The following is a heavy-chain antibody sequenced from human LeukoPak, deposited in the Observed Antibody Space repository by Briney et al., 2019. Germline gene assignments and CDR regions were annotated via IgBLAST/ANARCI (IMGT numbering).Heavy chain of an antibody. Sequence: GGSLRLSCAASGITVSTNYMSWVRQAPGKGLEWVSIIYSGGATFYADSVKGRFTISRENSRNTLWLQMNSLRAEDTAVYYCARLHYDVLTGPFDYWGQGTLVTVSS. D-gene: IGHD3-9*01. CDR2: IYSGGAT. J-gene: IGHJ4*02. CDR1: GITVSTNY. V-gene: IGHV3-66*04. CDR3: ARLHYDVLTGPFDY.